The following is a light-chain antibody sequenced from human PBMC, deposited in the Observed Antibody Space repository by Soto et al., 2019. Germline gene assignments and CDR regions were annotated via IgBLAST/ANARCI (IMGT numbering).Light chain of an antibody. Sequence: QSALTQPASVSGSPGQSITISCTGTSSDVGGYNYVSWYQQHPGKAPKLLIFEVSDRPSGVSYRFSGSKSGNTASLTISGLKAEDEADYDCNSYTPTSTLYVFGTGTKLTVL. J-gene: IGLJ1*01. V-gene: IGLV2-14*01. CDR2: EVS. CDR1: SSDVGGYNY. CDR3: NSYTPTSTLYV.